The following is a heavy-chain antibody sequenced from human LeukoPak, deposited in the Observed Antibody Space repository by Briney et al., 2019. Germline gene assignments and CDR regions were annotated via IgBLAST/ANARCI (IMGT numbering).Heavy chain of an antibody. V-gene: IGHV4-59*08. D-gene: IGHD3-10*01. CDR2: IYYSGST. CDR3: ARHTVNYYGSGSYSPLDY. J-gene: IGHJ4*02. CDR1: GGSISSYY. Sequence: SETLSLTCTVSGGSISSYYWSWIRQPPGKGLEWIGYIYYSGSTNYNPSLKSRVTISVDTSKNQFSLKLSSVTAADMAMYYCARHTVNYYGSGSYSPLDYWGQGTLVTVSS.